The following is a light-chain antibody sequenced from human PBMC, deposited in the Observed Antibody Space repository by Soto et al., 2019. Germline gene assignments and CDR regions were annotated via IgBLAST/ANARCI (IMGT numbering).Light chain of an antibody. CDR1: SSDVGSY. CDR2: EGS. Sequence: QSVLTQPASVSGSPGQSITISCTGTSSDVGSYVSWYQQHPGKAPTLMIYEGSERPSGVSDRFSGSKSGNTASLTISGLQAEDEADYFCCSYAGGSNVFGAGTKVTVL. CDR3: CSYAGGSNV. V-gene: IGLV2-23*03. J-gene: IGLJ1*01.